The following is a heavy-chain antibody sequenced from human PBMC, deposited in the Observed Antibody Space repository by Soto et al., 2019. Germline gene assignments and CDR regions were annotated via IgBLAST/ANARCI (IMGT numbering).Heavy chain of an antibody. CDR2: ISAYNGNT. J-gene: IGHJ3*02. D-gene: IGHD3-22*01. CDR1: GYTFNTYG. Sequence: ASVKVSCKTSGYTFNTYGINWVRQAPGQGLELMGWISAYNGNTNYAQKLQGRVTMTTDTSTSTAYMELRSLRSDDTAVYYCARDGTYYYDSSHKAHDAFDIWGQGTMVTVSS. CDR3: ARDGTYYYDSSHKAHDAFDI. V-gene: IGHV1-18*01.